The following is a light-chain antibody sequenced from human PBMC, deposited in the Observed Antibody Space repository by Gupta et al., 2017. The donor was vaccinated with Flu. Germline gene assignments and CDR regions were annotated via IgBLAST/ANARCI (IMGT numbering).Light chain of an antibody. CDR1: QSISSW. J-gene: IGKJ1*01. Sequence: DIQMTQSPSTLSASVGDRVTITCRASQSISSWLAWYQQKPGKAPKLLIYKASSLESGVPSRFSGSGSGTEFTLTISSLQPDDFATYYCQQYSTYWVFGQGTKVEIK. CDR2: KAS. CDR3: QQYSTYWV. V-gene: IGKV1-5*03.